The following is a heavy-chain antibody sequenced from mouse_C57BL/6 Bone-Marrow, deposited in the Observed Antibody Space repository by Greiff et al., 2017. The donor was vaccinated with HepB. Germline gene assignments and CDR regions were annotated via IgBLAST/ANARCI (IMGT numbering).Heavy chain of an antibody. CDR2: IYPGDGDT. CDR1: GYAFSSYW. V-gene: IGHV1-80*01. CDR3: ARWGTENFDY. Sequence: VQLVESGAELVKPGASVKISCKASGYAFSSYWMNWVKQRPGKGLEWIGQIYPGDGDTNYNGKFKGKATLTADKSSSTAYMQLSSLTSEDSAVYFCARWGTENFDYWGQGTTLTVSS. J-gene: IGHJ2*01. D-gene: IGHD3-3*01.